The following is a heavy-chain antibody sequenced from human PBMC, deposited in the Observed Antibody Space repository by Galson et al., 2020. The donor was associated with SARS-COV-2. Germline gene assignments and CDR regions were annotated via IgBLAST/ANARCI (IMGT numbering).Heavy chain of an antibody. V-gene: IGHV3-11*01. J-gene: IGHJ4*02. CDR2: ISSRGGTI. CDR1: GFTFSDYY. D-gene: IGHD1-20*01. CDR3: VRDGYNTPDY. Sequence: TGGSLRLSCAASGFTFSDYYMSWIRQAPGKGLEWVSYISSRGGTIYYADSVKGRFTISRDNAKNSLYLQMNSLRGEDTAVYYCVRDGYNTPDYWGQGTLVTVSS.